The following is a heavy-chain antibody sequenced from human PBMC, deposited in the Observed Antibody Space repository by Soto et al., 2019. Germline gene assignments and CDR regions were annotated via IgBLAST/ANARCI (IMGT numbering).Heavy chain of an antibody. V-gene: IGHV1-8*01. D-gene: IGHD3-9*01. Sequence: ASVKVSCKASGYTFTSYGINWVRQATGQGLEWMGWMNPNSGNTGYAQKFQGRVTMTRNTSISTAYMELSSLRSEDTAVYYCARGSMYTYYDILTGYYSSMDYYYYYMDVWGKGTTVTVSS. J-gene: IGHJ6*03. CDR3: ARGSMYTYYDILTGYYSSMDYYYYYMDV. CDR2: MNPNSGNT. CDR1: GYTFTSYG.